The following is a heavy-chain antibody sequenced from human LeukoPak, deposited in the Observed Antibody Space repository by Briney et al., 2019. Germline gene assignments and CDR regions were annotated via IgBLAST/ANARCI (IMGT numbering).Heavy chain of an antibody. CDR2: IHSSSGSI. CDR3: ARDLAWDAFDI. Sequence: GGSLRLSCSASGFTFSSFALSWVRQAPGKGLEWVSSIHSSSGSIYYADSLKGRFTISRDNAKNSLYLQMNSLRAEDTAVYYCARDLAWDAFDIWGQGTMVTVSS. CDR1: GFTFSSFA. J-gene: IGHJ3*02. V-gene: IGHV3-21*01.